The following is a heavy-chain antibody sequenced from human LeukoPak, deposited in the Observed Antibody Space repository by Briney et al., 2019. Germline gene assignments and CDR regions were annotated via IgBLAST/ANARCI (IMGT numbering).Heavy chain of an antibody. J-gene: IGHJ4*02. Sequence: SGGSLRLSCAASGFTFSSYAMSWVRQAPGKGLDWVAAISVSGGSTYYADSVKGRFTISRDNSKNTLYLQVNSMRAADTAVYYCARDSDYVWGSYRPTGYFDYWGQGTLVTVSS. CDR2: ISVSGGST. CDR3: ARDSDYVWGSYRPTGYFDY. V-gene: IGHV3-23*01. CDR1: GFTFSSYA. D-gene: IGHD3-16*01.